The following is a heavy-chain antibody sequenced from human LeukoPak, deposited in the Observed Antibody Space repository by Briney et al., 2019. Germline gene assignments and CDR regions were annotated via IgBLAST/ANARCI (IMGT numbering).Heavy chain of an antibody. Sequence: GESLKISCQGSGYTFTNFWINWVRQMPGKGLEWVGKIDPRDSYTKYSPAFEGHVSISADKSIDTVYLQWRSLESSDTAIYYCTRTSDHDYWGPGTLVAVSS. CDR3: TRTSDHDY. D-gene: IGHD2-2*01. CDR1: GYTFTNFW. V-gene: IGHV5-10-1*01. CDR2: IDPRDSYT. J-gene: IGHJ4*02.